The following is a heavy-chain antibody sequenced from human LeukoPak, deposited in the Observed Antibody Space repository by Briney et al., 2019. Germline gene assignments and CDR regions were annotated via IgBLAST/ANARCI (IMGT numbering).Heavy chain of an antibody. J-gene: IGHJ4*02. CDR2: IYYSGST. Sequence: SETLSLTCTVSGGSISSGGYYWSWIRQHPGKGLEWIGYIYYSGSTYYNPSLKTRVTISVDTSKSQFSLKLNSVTAADTAVYYCARGQRFFDYWGQGSLVTVSS. V-gene: IGHV4-31*03. CDR1: GGSISSGGYY. CDR3: ARGQRFFDY.